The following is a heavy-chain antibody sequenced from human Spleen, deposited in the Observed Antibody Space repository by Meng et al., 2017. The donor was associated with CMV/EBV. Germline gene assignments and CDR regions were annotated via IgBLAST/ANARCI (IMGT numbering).Heavy chain of an antibody. CDR3: ARARDGYNYFDY. J-gene: IGHJ4*02. D-gene: IGHD5-24*01. V-gene: IGHV1-46*01. Sequence: QVQLVQSGAEVKKPGAAVKVSCKASGYTFTGYSLHWVRQAPGQGLEWMGIINPSGGSTSYAQKFQGRVTMTRDTSTSTVHMELSSLRSEDTAVYYCARARDGYNYFDYWGQGTLVTVSS. CDR1: GYTFTGYS. CDR2: INPSGGST.